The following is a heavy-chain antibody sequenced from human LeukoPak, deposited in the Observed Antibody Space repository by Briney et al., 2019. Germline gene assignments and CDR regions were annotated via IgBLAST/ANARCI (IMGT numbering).Heavy chain of an antibody. V-gene: IGHV3-48*02. Sequence: PGGSLRLSCAASGFTVSGYSMNWVRQAPGKGLEWISYISSTTSTIYYADFVKGRFTISRDNAKNSLYLQMNSLRDEDTAVYYCALLPLRIFPDVFDLWGQGTMVTVSS. CDR1: GFTVSGYS. CDR3: ALLPLRIFPDVFDL. D-gene: IGHD3-3*01. CDR2: ISSTTSTI. J-gene: IGHJ3*01.